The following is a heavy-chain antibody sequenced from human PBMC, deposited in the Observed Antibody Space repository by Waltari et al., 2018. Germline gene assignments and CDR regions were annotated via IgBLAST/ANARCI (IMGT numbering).Heavy chain of an antibody. D-gene: IGHD3-10*01. CDR2: ITADGRSR. V-gene: IGHV3-23*01. J-gene: IGHJ2*01. CDR3: AKADFGNPYWFFDL. CDR1: GFMFSIYP. Sequence: EGQLLESGGGLVQTGGSLRLSCAASGFMFSIYPMTWVRQAPGKGREWVSTITADGRSRNYADSVKGRFTISRDNSKNILDLQMNTLRAEDTAVYFCAKADFGNPYWFFDLWGRGTLLTVSS.